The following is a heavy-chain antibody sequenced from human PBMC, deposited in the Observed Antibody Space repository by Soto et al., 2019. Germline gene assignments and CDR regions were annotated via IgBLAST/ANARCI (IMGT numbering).Heavy chain of an antibody. CDR3: ARVPLLWFGEAELKYYYYGMDV. V-gene: IGHV3-11*05. J-gene: IGHJ6*02. Sequence: GGSLRLSCAASGFTLSDYYMSWIRQAPGKGLEWVSYISSSSSYTNYADSVKGRFTISRDNAKNSLYLQMNSLRAEDTAVYYCARVPLLWFGEAELKYYYYGMDVWGQGTTVTVSS. D-gene: IGHD3-10*01. CDR2: ISSSSSYT. CDR1: GFTLSDYY.